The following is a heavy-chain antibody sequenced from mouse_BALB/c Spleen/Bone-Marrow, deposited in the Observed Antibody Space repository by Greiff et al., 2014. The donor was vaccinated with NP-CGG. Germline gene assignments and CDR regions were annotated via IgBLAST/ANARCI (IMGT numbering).Heavy chain of an antibody. CDR1: GYTLTSYY. CDR3: TRLPH. CDR2: INPSNGGT. Sequence: VQLVESGAELVKPGASVKLSCKASGYTLTSYYMYWVKQRPGQGLEWIGEINPSNGGTNFNEKFKSRSTLTVDKSSSTAYMQLSSLTSEDSAVYYCTRLPHWGQGTSVTVSS. J-gene: IGHJ4*01. D-gene: IGHD5-1*01. V-gene: IGHV1S81*02.